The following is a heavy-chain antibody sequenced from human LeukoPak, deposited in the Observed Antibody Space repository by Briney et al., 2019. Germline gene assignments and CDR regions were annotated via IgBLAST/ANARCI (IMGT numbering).Heavy chain of an antibody. CDR1: GDSVSSNSAA. J-gene: IGHJ4*02. CDR3: ARSTHSYFFDY. V-gene: IGHV6-1*01. Sequence: SQTLSLTCAISGDSVSSNSAAWNWMRQSPSRGLEWLGRTYYRSKWYDDYAVSVKSRITIHPDTSKNQFSLQLNSVTPEDTAVYYCARSTHSYFFDYWGQGTLVTVSS. D-gene: IGHD5-18*01. CDR2: TYYRSKWYD.